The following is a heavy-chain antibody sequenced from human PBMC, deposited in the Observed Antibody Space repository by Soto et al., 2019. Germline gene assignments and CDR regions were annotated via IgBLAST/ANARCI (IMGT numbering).Heavy chain of an antibody. CDR3: AGGNPGTPGGGGDY. CDR1: GGSFSGYY. Sequence: QVQLQQWGAGLLKPSETLSLTCAVYGGSFSGYYWSWIRQPPGKGLEWIGEINHSGSTNYNPSLKSGVTIAVHTAKTEFALRPGAVTAAGRVVYYGAGGNPGTPGGGGDYWGQGTLVTVSS. CDR2: INHSGST. V-gene: IGHV4-34*01. D-gene: IGHD1-1*01. J-gene: IGHJ4*02.